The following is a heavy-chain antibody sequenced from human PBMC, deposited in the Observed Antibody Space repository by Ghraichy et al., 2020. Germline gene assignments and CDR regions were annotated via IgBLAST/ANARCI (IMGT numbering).Heavy chain of an antibody. Sequence: SLNISCAASGFTFDDYAMHWVRQAPGKGLEWVSGISWNSGSIGYADSVKGRFTISRDNAKNSLYLQMNSLRAEDTALYYCAKDAGSSWYVFDYWGQGTLVSVSS. D-gene: IGHD6-13*01. CDR2: ISWNSGSI. CDR3: AKDAGSSWYVFDY. V-gene: IGHV3-9*01. J-gene: IGHJ4*02. CDR1: GFTFDDYA.